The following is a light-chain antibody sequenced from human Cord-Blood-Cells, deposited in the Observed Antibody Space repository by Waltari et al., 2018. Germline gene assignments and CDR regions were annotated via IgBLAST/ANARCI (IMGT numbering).Light chain of an antibody. CDR3: MQGTHWPPWT. V-gene: IGKV2-30*02. CDR2: KVS. Sequence: DVVMTQSPLSLPVTLGQPASISCRSSQSLVHSDGNTYLNWFQQRPGQSPRRLIYKVSNRDSGVPDIFSGSGSGTDFTLKISRVEAEDVGVYYCMQGTHWPPWTFGQGTKVEIK. J-gene: IGKJ1*01. CDR1: QSLVHSDGNTY.